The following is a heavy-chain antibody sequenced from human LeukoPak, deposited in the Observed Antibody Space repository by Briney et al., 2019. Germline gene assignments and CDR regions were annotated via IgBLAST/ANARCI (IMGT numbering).Heavy chain of an antibody. V-gene: IGHV4-34*01. CDR3: ARHVWFPYRYYDILTGYTGGMDV. Sequence: PSETLSLTCAVYGGSFSGYYWSWIRQPPGKGLEWIGEINHSGSTNYNPSLKSRVTISVDTSKNQFSLKLSSVTAADTAVYYCARHVWFPYRYYDILTGYTGGMDVWGKGTTVTISS. CDR2: INHSGST. J-gene: IGHJ6*04. D-gene: IGHD3-9*01. CDR1: GGSFSGYY.